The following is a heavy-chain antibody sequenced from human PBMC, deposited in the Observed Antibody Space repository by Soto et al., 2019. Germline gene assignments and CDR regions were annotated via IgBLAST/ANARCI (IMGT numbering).Heavy chain of an antibody. CDR3: ARDAVYNDGLWLVSD. CDR1: GFSFNYA. D-gene: IGHD2-21*01. Sequence: DVQLLESGGGLVQPGGSLRLSCVVSGFSFNYAIIWVRQAPGKGQEWVSGITGGGSTEYAASVKGRFTISRDNSKNTVYLQMNSLRAEDTAMYYCARDAVYNDGLWLVSDWGQGTLVTVS. J-gene: IGHJ4*02. V-gene: IGHV3-23*01. CDR2: ITGGGST.